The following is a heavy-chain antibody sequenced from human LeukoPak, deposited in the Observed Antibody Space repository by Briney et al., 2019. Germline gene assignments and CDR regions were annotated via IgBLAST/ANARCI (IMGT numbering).Heavy chain of an antibody. J-gene: IGHJ4*02. Sequence: PSETLSLTCTVSGYSISSGYYWGWIRQSPGKGLEWIGSIYHSGSTYYNPSLKSRVTISVDTSKNQFSLKLSSVTAADTAVYYCARVGDWYDSSVNFDYWGQGTLVTVSS. V-gene: IGHV4-38-2*02. CDR2: IYHSGST. CDR3: ARVGDWYDSSVNFDY. CDR1: GYSISSGYY. D-gene: IGHD3-22*01.